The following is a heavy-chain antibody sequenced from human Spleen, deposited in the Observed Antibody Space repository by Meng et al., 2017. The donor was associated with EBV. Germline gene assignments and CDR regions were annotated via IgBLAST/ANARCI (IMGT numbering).Heavy chain of an antibody. Sequence: LPRGGSGPGQVNPSETLSLTCTVSVDSISSFYYWGWIRQPPGRGLEWIGSVHYTGSTYYSPSLKSRVTVSVDTSKNQFSLRLTSVTAADTAVYYCARPFPSWQSPRLDPFGAWGQGTLVTVSS. J-gene: IGHJ5*02. V-gene: IGHV4-39*01. CDR3: ARPFPSWQSPRLDPFGA. CDR2: VHYTGST. CDR1: VDSISSFYY. D-gene: IGHD6-19*01.